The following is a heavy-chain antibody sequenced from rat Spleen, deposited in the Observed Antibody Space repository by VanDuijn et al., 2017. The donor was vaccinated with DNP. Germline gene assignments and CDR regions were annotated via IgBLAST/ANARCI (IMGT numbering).Heavy chain of an antibody. V-gene: IGHV5-22*01. Sequence: EVQLVESGGGLAQPGRSLKLSCAASGFTFSDFYMAWVRRAPAKGLEWVAYSRYDGVSTYNGDSVRGRFTISRDNAKNTLYLQINNLRSEDMATYYCARHVLPLRVWDYWGQGVMVTVSS. J-gene: IGHJ2*01. D-gene: IGHD1-4*01. CDR1: GFTFSDFY. CDR3: ARHVLPLRVWDY. CDR2: SRYDGVST.